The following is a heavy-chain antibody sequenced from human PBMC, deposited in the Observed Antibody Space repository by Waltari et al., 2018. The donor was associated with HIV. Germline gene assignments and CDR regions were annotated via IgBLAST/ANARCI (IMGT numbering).Heavy chain of an antibody. Sequence: QVQLRESGPGLVKPSETLSLTCTVSGASISSGNFYWSWIRQQPGKGLEWLGYISYQRVTYNNPSLKNPISISADTSNNQFSLRLNSVTAADTAVYYCARVRLNPRGYFDNWGQGTQVTVSS. V-gene: IGHV4-31*01. CDR3: ARVRLNPRGYFDN. D-gene: IGHD3-16*01. J-gene: IGHJ4*02. CDR2: ISYQRVT. CDR1: GASISSGNFY.